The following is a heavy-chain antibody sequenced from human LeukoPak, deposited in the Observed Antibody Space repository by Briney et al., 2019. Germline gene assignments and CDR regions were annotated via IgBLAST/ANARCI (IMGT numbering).Heavy chain of an antibody. Sequence: PGGSLRLSCAAPGFTFNTYAMTWVRRAAGHELEWVSSISDSAYTTYSEDSVKGRFTISRDNSKNTLYLQMTSLRVDDTALYYCARGTLAGYFLGHWGRGTLVTVS. D-gene: IGHD3-9*01. CDR3: ARGTLAGYFLGH. J-gene: IGHJ4*02. V-gene: IGHV3-23*01. CDR2: ISDSAYTT. CDR1: GFTFNTYA.